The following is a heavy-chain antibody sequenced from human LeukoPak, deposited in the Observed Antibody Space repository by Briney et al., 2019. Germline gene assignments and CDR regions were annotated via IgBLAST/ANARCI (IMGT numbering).Heavy chain of an antibody. J-gene: IGHJ4*02. Sequence: QPGGSLRLSCAASGFTFSRYWMHWVRQAPGKGLVWVSRISSDGSTTTYADSVKGRFTISRDNAKNTLYLQMNSLRAEDTAVYYCAKYDSSGYFFDYWGQGTLVTVSS. CDR3: AKYDSSGYFFDY. D-gene: IGHD3-22*01. CDR2: ISSDGSTT. V-gene: IGHV3-74*03. CDR1: GFTFSRYW.